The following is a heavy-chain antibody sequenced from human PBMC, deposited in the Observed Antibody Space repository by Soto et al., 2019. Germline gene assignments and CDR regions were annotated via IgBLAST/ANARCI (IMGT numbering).Heavy chain of an antibody. V-gene: IGHV4-59*01. CDR3: ARAGKKWALPDY. J-gene: IGHJ4*02. CDR2: IYYSGST. CDR1: GGSISSSY. Sequence: QVQLQESGPGLVKPSETLSLTCTVSGGSISSSYWSWIRQPPGKGLEWIGYIYYSGSTNYNPSLKSRGTISVDTAKTQFSLKLSSVTAADTAVYYCARAGKKWALPDYWGQGTLVTVSS. D-gene: IGHD1-26*01.